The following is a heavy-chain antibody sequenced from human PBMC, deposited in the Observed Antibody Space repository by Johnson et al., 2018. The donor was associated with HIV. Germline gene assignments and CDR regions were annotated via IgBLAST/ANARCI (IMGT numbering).Heavy chain of an antibody. V-gene: IGHV3-20*04. Sequence: VQLVESGGGVVRPGGSLRLSCVASGFTFDDYGMSWVRQAPGKGLEWVSGINWNGGNTGYADSVKGRFIISRDNAKNSLYLQMDSLRAEDTAVYYCARDPELDYFDNRAFDIWGQGTMVTVSS. D-gene: IGHD3-22*01. CDR2: INWNGGNT. CDR3: ARDPELDYFDNRAFDI. CDR1: GFTFDDYG. J-gene: IGHJ3*02.